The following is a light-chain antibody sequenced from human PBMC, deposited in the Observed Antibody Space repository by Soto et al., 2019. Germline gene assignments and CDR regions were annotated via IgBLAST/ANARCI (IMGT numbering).Light chain of an antibody. CDR3: QQRSNWIT. J-gene: IGKJ5*01. Sequence: EIVLTQSPATLSLSPGERATLSCRASQSVSSYLAWYQQKPGQAPRLLIYDASNRATGIPARFSGSGSGTDFTLTISRLEHEDFAFYYCQQRSNWITFGQGTRLEIK. V-gene: IGKV3-11*01. CDR1: QSVSSY. CDR2: DAS.